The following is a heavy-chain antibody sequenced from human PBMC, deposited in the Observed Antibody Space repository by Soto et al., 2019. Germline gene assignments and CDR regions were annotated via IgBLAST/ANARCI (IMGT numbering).Heavy chain of an antibody. V-gene: IGHV3-23*01. Sequence: PGGSLRLSCAASGFTFSNAWMSWVRQAPGKGLEWVSDISASGDFTFYADSVKGRFTISRDNSKNTLYLQMNSLRADDTAVYFCAKEDGYCSSSSCPFGLDVWGQGTTVTVSS. J-gene: IGHJ6*02. CDR1: GFTFSNAW. D-gene: IGHD2-2*03. CDR2: ISASGDFT. CDR3: AKEDGYCSSSSCPFGLDV.